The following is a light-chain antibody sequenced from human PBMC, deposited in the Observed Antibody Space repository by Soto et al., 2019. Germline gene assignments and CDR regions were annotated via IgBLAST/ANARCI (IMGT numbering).Light chain of an antibody. CDR2: ANS. J-gene: IGLJ2*01. V-gene: IGLV1-40*01. CDR3: QSYDTSLSVV. CDR1: SSNIGAGYD. Sequence: SVLTQPPSVSGAPGQRVTISCTGRSSNIGAGYDVHWYLQLPGTAPKLLIYANSNRPSGVPDRFSGSKSGTSASLAITGLQAEDEADYYCQSYDTSLSVVFGGGTTLTVL.